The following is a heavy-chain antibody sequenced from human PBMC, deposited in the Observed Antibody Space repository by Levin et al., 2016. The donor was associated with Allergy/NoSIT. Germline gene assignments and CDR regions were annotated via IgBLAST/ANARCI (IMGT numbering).Heavy chain of an antibody. Sequence: WIRQPPGKGLEWIGEINHSGSTNYTPSLKSRVSISVDTSKKQFSLKLTSVTAADTAVYYCARGERLCSGTNCYPRVYYYGMDVWGQGTTVTVSS. V-gene: IGHV4-34*01. CDR3: ARGERLCSGTNCYPRVYYYGMDV. J-gene: IGHJ6*02. D-gene: IGHD2-15*01. CDR2: INHSGST.